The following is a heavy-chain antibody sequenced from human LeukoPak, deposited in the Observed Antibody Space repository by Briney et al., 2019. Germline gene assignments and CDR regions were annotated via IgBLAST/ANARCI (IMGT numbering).Heavy chain of an antibody. D-gene: IGHD3-22*01. V-gene: IGHV3-7*01. CDR1: GFTFSTYW. J-gene: IGHJ4*02. CDR3: ARDSSGYQ. CDR2: IKEDGSEK. Sequence: GGSLRLSCAASGFTFSTYWMSWVRQAPGKGLEWVANIKEDGSEKYYGDSVKGRFTIPRDNAKNSLYLEMNSLRVGDTAVYYCARDSSGYQWGQGTLVTVSS.